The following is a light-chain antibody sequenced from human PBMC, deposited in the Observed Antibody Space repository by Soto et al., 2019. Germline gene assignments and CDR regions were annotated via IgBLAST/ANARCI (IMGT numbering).Light chain of an antibody. CDR2: ANS. Sequence: QAVVTQPPSVSGAPGQRVTISCTGSSSNIGAGYDVHWYQQPPGTAPKLLIYANSIRPSGIPDRFSGSKSGTSASLAITGLQAEDEADYYCQSYDSSLSGSNVFGTGTKLTVL. CDR1: SSNIGAGYD. V-gene: IGLV1-40*01. J-gene: IGLJ1*01. CDR3: QSYDSSLSGSNV.